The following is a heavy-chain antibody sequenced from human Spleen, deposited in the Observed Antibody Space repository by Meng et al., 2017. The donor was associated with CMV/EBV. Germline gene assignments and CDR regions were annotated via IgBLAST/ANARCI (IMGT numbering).Heavy chain of an antibody. CDR3: ARGGYDFWSGYYAY. D-gene: IGHD3-3*01. CDR2: INSDGSST. J-gene: IGHJ4*02. Sequence: GESLKISCAASGFTFSSYWMHWVRQAPGKGLVWVSRINSDGSSTSYADSVKGRFTISRDNAKNTLYLQMNSLRAEDTAVYYCARGGYDFWSGYYAYWGQGTLVTVSS. V-gene: IGHV3-74*01. CDR1: GFTFSSYW.